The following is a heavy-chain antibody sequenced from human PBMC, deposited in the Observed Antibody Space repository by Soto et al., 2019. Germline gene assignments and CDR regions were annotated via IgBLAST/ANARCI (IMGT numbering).Heavy chain of an antibody. D-gene: IGHD6-13*01. V-gene: IGHV1-69*13. CDR2: IIPIFGTA. CDR1: WDTFSSYA. Sequence: ASVPVSCKASWDTFSSYAVIWVRQAPGQGLEWMGGIIPIFGTANYAQKFQGRVTITADESTSTAYMELSSLRSEDTAVYYCARGGSGEQKRVPYYYNGMDVWGKGTTVTVSS. CDR3: ARGGSGEQKRVPYYYNGMDV. J-gene: IGHJ6*04.